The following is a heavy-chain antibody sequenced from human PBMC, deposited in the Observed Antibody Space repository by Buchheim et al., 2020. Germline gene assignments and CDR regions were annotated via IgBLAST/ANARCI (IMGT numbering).Heavy chain of an antibody. J-gene: IGHJ4*02. CDR2: ISSSGSTI. CDR1: GFTFSSYE. Sequence: EVQLVESGGGLVQPGGSLRLSCAASGFTFSSYEMNWVRQAPGKGLEWVSYISSSGSTIYYADSVKARFTISRHNATNSLYMQMNSLRAEDTAVYYCASYGLLLRYFDYWGQGTL. CDR3: ASYGLLLRYFDY. D-gene: IGHD3-22*01. V-gene: IGHV3-48*03.